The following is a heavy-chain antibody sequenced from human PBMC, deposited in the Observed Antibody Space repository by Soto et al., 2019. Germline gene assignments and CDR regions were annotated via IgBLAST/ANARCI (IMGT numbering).Heavy chain of an antibody. V-gene: IGHV4-59*01. CDR1: GGSISSYY. D-gene: IGHD2-2*01. J-gene: IGHJ5*02. Sequence: SETLSLTCTVSGGSISSYYWSWIRQPPGKGLEWIGYIYYSGSTNYNPSLKSRVTISVDTSKNQFSLKLSSVTAADTAVYYCARGNLIGYCSSTSCPPAWFDPWGQGTLVTVSS. CDR3: ARGNLIGYCSSTSCPPAWFDP. CDR2: IYYSGST.